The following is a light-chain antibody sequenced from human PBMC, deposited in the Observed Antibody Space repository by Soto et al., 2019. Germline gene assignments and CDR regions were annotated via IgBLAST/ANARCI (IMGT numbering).Light chain of an antibody. J-gene: IGKJ2*01. V-gene: IGKV3-20*01. Sequence: EIVLTQSPGTLSLSPGERATLSCRASQSVSSSYLAWYQQKPGQAPRLLIYGASSRATGIPDRFSGSGSGTAFTLPISRLEPEDFAVYYCHQYGSSPSYTFGQGPKLQIK. CDR1: QSVSSSY. CDR2: GAS. CDR3: HQYGSSPSYT.